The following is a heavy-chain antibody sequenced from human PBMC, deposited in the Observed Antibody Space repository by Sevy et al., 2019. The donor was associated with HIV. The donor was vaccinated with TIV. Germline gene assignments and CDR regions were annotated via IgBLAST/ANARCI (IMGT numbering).Heavy chain of an antibody. Sequence: GGSLRLSCAVSGFTFNNAWMNWVRQAPGTGLQWVGLIKSKIDGETTDYAAPVKGRFTISRDDSKNTLYLQMNSLKIEETAVYYCATAPGDYDGAPFDYWGPGTLVTVSS. CDR1: GFTFNNAW. CDR2: IKSKIDGETT. J-gene: IGHJ4*02. V-gene: IGHV3-15*01. D-gene: IGHD3-22*01. CDR3: ATAPGDYDGAPFDY.